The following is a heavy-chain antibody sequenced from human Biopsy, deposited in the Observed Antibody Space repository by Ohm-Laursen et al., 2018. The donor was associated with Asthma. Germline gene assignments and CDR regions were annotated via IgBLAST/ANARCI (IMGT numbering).Heavy chain of an antibody. CDR2: IYYSGST. CDR3: ARTTYGDDGFDP. V-gene: IGHV4-31*03. Sequence: TLSLTYTVSGGSINIGDYYWSWIRQHPGKGLEWIGYIYYSGSTYYNPSLKSRVSILIDTSKNQFSLRLSSVTAADTAVYYCARTTYGDDGFDPWGQEPWSPSPQ. J-gene: IGHJ5*02. CDR1: GGSINIGDYY. D-gene: IGHD4-17*01.